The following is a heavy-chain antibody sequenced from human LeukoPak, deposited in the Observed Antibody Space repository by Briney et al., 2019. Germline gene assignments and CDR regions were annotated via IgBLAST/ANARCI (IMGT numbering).Heavy chain of an antibody. CDR3: ARGSSAWDTFDI. CDR2: INPNNGGP. V-gene: IGHV1-2*02. J-gene: IGHJ3*02. Sequence: ASVKVSCKASGYTFTGYYMHWVRQAPGQGLQWMGWINPNNGGPNYAQKFQGRVTMTRDTSISTAYMELSGLRPDDTAVYFCARGSSAWDTFDIWGQGTLVTVSS. CDR1: GYTFTGYY. D-gene: IGHD6-25*01.